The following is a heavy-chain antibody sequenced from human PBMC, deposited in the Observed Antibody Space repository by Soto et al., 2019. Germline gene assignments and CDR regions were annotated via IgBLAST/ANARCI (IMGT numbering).Heavy chain of an antibody. CDR1: GFTFTSSA. Sequence: ASVKVSCKASGFTFTSSAVQWVRQARGQRLEWIGWIVVGSGNTNYAQKFQERVTITRDMSTSTAYMELSSLRSEDTAVYYCAADKGLQENYYYYGMDVWGQGTTVTVSS. J-gene: IGHJ6*02. CDR2: IVVGSGNT. D-gene: IGHD4-4*01. CDR3: AADKGLQENYYYYGMDV. V-gene: IGHV1-58*01.